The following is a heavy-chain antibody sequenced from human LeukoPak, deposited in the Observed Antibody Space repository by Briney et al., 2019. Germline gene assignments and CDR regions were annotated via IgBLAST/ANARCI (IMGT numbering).Heavy chain of an antibody. CDR2: ISGSGGST. CDR1: GFTVSSNY. Sequence: GGSLRLSCAASGFTVSSNYMSWVRQAPGKGLEWVSAISGSGGSTYYADSVKGRFTISRDNSKNTLYLQMNSLRAEDTAVYYCAKDKGWFDYWGQGTLVTVSS. J-gene: IGHJ4*02. D-gene: IGHD6-19*01. V-gene: IGHV3-23*01. CDR3: AKDKGWFDY.